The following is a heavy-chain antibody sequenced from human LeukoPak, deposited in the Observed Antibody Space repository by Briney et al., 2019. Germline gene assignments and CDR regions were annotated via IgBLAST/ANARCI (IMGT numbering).Heavy chain of an antibody. CDR3: ARGVHVRKYNSNENCFDP. Sequence: ASVKVSCKASGYTFTSYYMHWVRQAPGQGLEWMGIINPSGGSTSYAQKFQGRVTMTRDMSTSTVYMELSSLRSEDTAVFYCARGVHVRKYNSNENCFDPWGQGTLVTVSS. J-gene: IGHJ5*02. D-gene: IGHD2/OR15-2a*01. CDR2: INPSGGST. V-gene: IGHV1-46*01. CDR1: GYTFTSYY.